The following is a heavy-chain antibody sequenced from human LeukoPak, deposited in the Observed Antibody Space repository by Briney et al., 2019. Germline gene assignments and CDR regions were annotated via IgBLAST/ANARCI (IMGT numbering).Heavy chain of an antibody. CDR1: GFIFSDYC. J-gene: IGHJ5*02. V-gene: IGHV3-11*01. CDR3: ARSDDPTGSLIDL. Sequence: PGGSLRLSCAASGFIFSDYCLTWIRQAPGKGLEWVSYIDHSGGTKYYADSVKGRFIISRDNAKKSVYLQLNSLTVDDTAVYYCARSDDPTGSLIDLWGLGTLVTVSS. D-gene: IGHD1-26*01. CDR2: IDHSGGTK.